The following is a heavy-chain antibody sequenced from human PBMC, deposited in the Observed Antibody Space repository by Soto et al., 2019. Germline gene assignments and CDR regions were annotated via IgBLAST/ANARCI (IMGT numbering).Heavy chain of an antibody. CDR2: IIPIFGTA. Sequence: SVKVSCKASGGTFSSYAISWVRQAPGQGLEWMGGIIPIFGTANYAQKFQGRVTITADKSTSTAYMELSSLRSEDTAVYYCASNYGSGSYLAFDIWGQGTMVTVSS. V-gene: IGHV1-69*06. CDR1: GGTFSSYA. D-gene: IGHD3-10*01. J-gene: IGHJ3*02. CDR3: ASNYGSGSYLAFDI.